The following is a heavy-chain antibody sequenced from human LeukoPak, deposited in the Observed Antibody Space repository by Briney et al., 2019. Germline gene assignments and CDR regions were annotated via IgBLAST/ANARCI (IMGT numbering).Heavy chain of an antibody. V-gene: IGHV1-2*06. J-gene: IGHJ4*02. D-gene: IGHD2-8*01. Sequence: ASVKVSCKVSGYTFSGYYLHWVRQAPGQGLEWMGRINPTSGGTNYAQKFQGRVTMTRDTSISTAYMDLSSLTSDDTAVYYCTRGPSNSDYWGQETLVTVSS. CDR1: GYTFSGYY. CDR2: INPTSGGT. CDR3: TRGPSNSDY.